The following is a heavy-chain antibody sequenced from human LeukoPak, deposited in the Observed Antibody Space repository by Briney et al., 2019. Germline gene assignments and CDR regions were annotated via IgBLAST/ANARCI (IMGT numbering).Heavy chain of an antibody. D-gene: IGHD2-15*01. CDR2: ISWSGSIP. V-gene: IGHV3-23*01. CDR3: AKDGRFGDFDH. J-gene: IGHJ4*02. CDR1: GFNFNTFV. Sequence: GGSLRLSCVTSGFNFNTFVMNWVRQAPGKGLEWISSISWSGSIPYYADSVKGRFTVSRDNSKNTFSLHMNSLRAEDTALYYCAKDGRFGDFDHWGQGTLVAVSS.